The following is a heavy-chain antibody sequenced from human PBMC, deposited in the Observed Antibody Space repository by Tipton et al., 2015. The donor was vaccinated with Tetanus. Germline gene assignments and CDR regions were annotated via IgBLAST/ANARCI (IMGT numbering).Heavy chain of an antibody. V-gene: IGHV3-53*01. J-gene: IGHJ5*02. CDR3: ARRRSNTNLFFWFDP. CDR1: GFTFSNAW. CDR2: IYHDGNT. Sequence: SLRLSCAASGFTFSNAWMNWVRQAPGKGLEWVSVIYHDGNTYYGDSMKGRFTTSRDNSKNTVYLQMNSLRAEDTAVYYCARRRSNTNLFFWFDPWGQGSPVIVSS. D-gene: IGHD3-3*01.